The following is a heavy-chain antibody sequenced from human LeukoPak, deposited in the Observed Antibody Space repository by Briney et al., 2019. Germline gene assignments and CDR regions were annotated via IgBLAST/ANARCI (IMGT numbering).Heavy chain of an antibody. CDR2: TIPIFGTA. J-gene: IGHJ3*02. D-gene: IGHD2-21*02. V-gene: IGHV1-69*05. CDR3: ASRAYCGGDCYWRGAFDI. CDR1: GGTFSSYA. Sequence: SVKVSCXASGGTFSSYAISWVRQAPGQGLEWMGRTIPIFGTANYAQKFQGRVTITTDDSTSTAYVELSSLRSEDTGVYYCASRAYCGGDCYWRGAFDIWGQGTMVTVSS.